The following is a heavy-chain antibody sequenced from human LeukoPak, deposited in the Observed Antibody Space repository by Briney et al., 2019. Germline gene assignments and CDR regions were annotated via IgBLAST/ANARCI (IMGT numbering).Heavy chain of an antibody. Sequence: ASVKVSCKASGYTFAGYYMHWVRQAPGQGLEWMGRINPNSGGTNYAQKFQGRVTMTRDTSINTAYMELSRLRSDDTAVYYCAREFPESVLRFLEWSPPGWFDPWGQGTLVTVSS. CDR3: AREFPESVLRFLEWSPPGWFDP. CDR1: GYTFAGYY. D-gene: IGHD3-3*01. V-gene: IGHV1-2*06. CDR2: INPNSGGT. J-gene: IGHJ5*02.